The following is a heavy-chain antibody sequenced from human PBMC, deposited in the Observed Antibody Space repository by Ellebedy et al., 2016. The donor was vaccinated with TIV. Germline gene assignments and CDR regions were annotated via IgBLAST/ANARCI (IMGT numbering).Heavy chain of an antibody. CDR1: GYTFTGYY. D-gene: IGHD2/OR15-2a*01. V-gene: IGHV1-69*06. CDR3: ATNLAPQELSFDY. J-gene: IGHJ4*02. CDR2: IIPIFGTA. Sequence: SVKVSCXASGYTFTGYYMHWVRQAPGQGLEWMGGIIPIFGTANYAQKFQGRVTITADKSTSTAYMELSSLRSEDTAVYYCATNLAPQELSFDYWGQGTLVTVSS.